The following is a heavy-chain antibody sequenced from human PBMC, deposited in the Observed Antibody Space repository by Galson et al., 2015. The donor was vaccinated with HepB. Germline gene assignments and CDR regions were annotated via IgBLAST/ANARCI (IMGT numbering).Heavy chain of an antibody. V-gene: IGHV3-64D*06. D-gene: IGHD1-26*01. Sequence: SLRLSCAASGFTFSSYAMHWVRQAPGKGLEYVSAISSNGGSTYYADSVKGRFTISRDNSKNTLYLQMSSLRAEDTAVYYCARAGTGVVGGTGEYWGQGTLVTVSS. J-gene: IGHJ4*02. CDR3: ARAGTGVVGGTGEY. CDR1: GFTFSSYA. CDR2: ISSNGGST.